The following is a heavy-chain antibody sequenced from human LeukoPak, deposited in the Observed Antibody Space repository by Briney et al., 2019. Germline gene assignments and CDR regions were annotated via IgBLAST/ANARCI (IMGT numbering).Heavy chain of an antibody. CDR2: IIPIFGTA. J-gene: IGHJ4*02. Sequence: SVKVSCKASGYTFTGYYMHWVRQAPGQGLEWMGGIIPIFGTANYAQKLQGRVTITADESTSTAYMELSSLRSEDTAVYYCAGTARYYDFWSGSRSFDYWGQGTLVTVSS. D-gene: IGHD3-3*01. CDR1: GYTFTGYY. CDR3: AGTARYYDFWSGSRSFDY. V-gene: IGHV1-69*13.